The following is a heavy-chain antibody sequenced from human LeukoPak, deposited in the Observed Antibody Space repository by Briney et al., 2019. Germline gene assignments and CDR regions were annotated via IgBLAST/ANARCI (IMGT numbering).Heavy chain of an antibody. CDR1: GFTFSSYS. V-gene: IGHV3-21*01. D-gene: IGHD6-6*01. CDR2: ISSSSSYI. J-gene: IGHJ4*02. CDR3: ARDPYSSSMAFDY. Sequence: PGGSLRLSCAASGFTFSSYSMNWVRQAPGKGLEWVSSISSSSSYIYYADSVKGRFTISRDNAKNSLYLQMNSLRAEDTAVYYCARDPYSSSMAFDYWGQGTLVTVSS.